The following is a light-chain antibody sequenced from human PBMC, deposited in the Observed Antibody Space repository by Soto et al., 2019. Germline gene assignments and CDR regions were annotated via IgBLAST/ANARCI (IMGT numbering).Light chain of an antibody. V-gene: IGLV1-40*01. CDR1: SSNIGANYD. CDR3: QSYDSSLSGSV. CDR2: VNS. J-gene: IGLJ2*01. Sequence: QSVLTQPPSVSGAPGQRVTISCTGSSSNIGANYDVHSYQQLPGTAPKLLIYVNSNRPSGVPDRFSGSKSGTSASLAITGLQAEDEADYYCQSYDSSLSGSVFGGGTKLTVL.